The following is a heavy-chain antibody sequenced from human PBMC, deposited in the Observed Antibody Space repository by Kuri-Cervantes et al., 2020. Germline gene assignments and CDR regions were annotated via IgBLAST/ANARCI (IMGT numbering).Heavy chain of an antibody. J-gene: IGHJ3*02. Sequence: GSLRLSCTVSGGSISSYYWSWIRQPPGKGLEWIGYIYYSGSTNYNPSLKSRVTMSVDTSKNQFSLKLSSVTAADTAVYYCARDPFGELLSGAFDIWGQGTMVTVSS. D-gene: IGHD3-10*01. V-gene: IGHV4-59*12. CDR2: IYYSGST. CDR3: ARDPFGELLSGAFDI. CDR1: GGSISSYY.